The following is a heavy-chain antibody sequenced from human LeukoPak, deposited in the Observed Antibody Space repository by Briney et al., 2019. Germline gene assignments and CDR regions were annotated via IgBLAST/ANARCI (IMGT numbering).Heavy chain of an antibody. CDR3: ARVRGHGDMIDY. J-gene: IGHJ4*02. D-gene: IGHD3-10*01. V-gene: IGHV1-46*01. CDR2: INPSGGST. Sequence: ASVKVSCKASGYIFTTYFMHWVRQAPGQGLEWMGFINPSGGSTGYSQRFQGRVTMTRDTSTSKVYMALSSLRSEDTAVYYCARVRGHGDMIDYWGQGTLVTVSS. CDR1: GYIFTTYF.